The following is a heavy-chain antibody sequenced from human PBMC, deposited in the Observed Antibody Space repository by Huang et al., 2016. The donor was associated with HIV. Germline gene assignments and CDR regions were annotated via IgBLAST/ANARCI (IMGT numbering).Heavy chain of an antibody. J-gene: IGHJ3*02. CDR3: ARERMMSWLDDHDAFDI. CDR2: INHSGRN. Sequence: QVQLQQWGAGLLKPSETLSLTCAVYGGSFSGYYWSWIRQSPGKGLEWIGEINHSGRNNYNPSLKRRLTRSVETSKNQFSLKLSSVTAADTAVYYCARERMMSWLDDHDAFDIWGQGTMVTVSS. D-gene: IGHD1-1*01. V-gene: IGHV4-34*01. CDR1: GGSFSGYY.